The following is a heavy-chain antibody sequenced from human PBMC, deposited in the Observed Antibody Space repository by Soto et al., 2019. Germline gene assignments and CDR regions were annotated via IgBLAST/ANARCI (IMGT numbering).Heavy chain of an antibody. CDR1: GGSISSGDYY. D-gene: IGHD5-12*01. V-gene: IGHV4-30-4*01. CDR3: ARYSGYDDNIDY. CDR2: IYYSGST. Sequence: PSETLSLTCTVSGGSISSGDYYWSWIRQPPGKGLEWIGYIYYSGSTYYNPSLKSRVTISVDTSKNQFSLKLSSVTAADTAVYYCARYSGYDDNIDYSGQGTLVTVST. J-gene: IGHJ4*02.